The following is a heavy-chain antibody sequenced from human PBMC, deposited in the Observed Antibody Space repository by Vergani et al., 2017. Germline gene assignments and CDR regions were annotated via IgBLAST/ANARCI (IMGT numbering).Heavy chain of an antibody. D-gene: IGHD3-10*01. V-gene: IGHV3-30-3*02. CDR2: ISYDGSNK. J-gene: IGHJ4*02. CDR1: GFTFSSYA. CDR3: AKQYFVSGNYLFDY. Sequence: QVKLEESGGGVVQPGRSLRLSCAASGFTFSSYAMHWVRQAPGKGLEWVAVISYDGSNKYYADSVKGRFTISRDNSKNMLFLQMNNLRTEDTAIYYCAKQYFVSGNYLFDYWGQGTLVTVSS.